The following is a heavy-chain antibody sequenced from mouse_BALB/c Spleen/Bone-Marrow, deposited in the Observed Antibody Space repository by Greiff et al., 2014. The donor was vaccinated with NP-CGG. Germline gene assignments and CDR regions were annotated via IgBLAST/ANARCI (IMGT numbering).Heavy chain of an antibody. Sequence: QVQLQQSGAELVRPGTSVKVSCEASGYAFTNYLIEWVKQRPGQGLEWTGMINPGSGGTNYNEKFKGKATLTADKSSSTAYMQLSSLTSDDSAVYFCARRDGSYFDYWGQGTTLTVSS. D-gene: IGHD3-3*01. V-gene: IGHV1-54*01. CDR3: ARRDGSYFDY. CDR1: GYAFTNYL. CDR2: INPGSGGT. J-gene: IGHJ2*01.